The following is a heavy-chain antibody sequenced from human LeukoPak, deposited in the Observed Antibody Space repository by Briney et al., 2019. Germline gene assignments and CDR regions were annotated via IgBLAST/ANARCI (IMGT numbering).Heavy chain of an antibody. J-gene: IGHJ4*02. D-gene: IGHD6-13*01. CDR1: GLNFNNAW. V-gene: IGHV3-15*05. CDR3: TTGGSGTGPLDY. Sequence: AGGSLRLSCAASGLNFNNAWMSWVRQAPGKGLEWVGRIKSKTAGGITGYAAPVKGRFTISRDDSENTLYLKMNSVKTEDIGVYYCTTGGSGTGPLDYWGQGTLVTVSS. CDR2: IKSKTAGGIT.